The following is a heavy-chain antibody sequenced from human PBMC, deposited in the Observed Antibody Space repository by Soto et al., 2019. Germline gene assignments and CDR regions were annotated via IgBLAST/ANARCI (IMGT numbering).Heavy chain of an antibody. CDR3: AREGLRLGDYDAFDF. CDR1: GYTFSSYG. D-gene: IGHD3-16*01. Sequence: ASVKVSCKASGYTFSSYGMSWVRQAPGQGLEWMGWISGYNGNRKYAEKVLGSVTMTTDTSTSTAYMELRSLRSDDTADYYCAREGLRLGDYDAFDFWGLGTMVTGSS. J-gene: IGHJ3*01. V-gene: IGHV1-18*04. CDR2: ISGYNGNR.